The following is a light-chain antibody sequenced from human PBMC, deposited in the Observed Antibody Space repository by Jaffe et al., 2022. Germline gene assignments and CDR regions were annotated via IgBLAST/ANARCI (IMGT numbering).Light chain of an antibody. Sequence: QSVLTQPPSLSAAPGQRVTISCSGNSSNIGSNYVYWYRHFPDTAPKLLIYRNDKRPSRVPDRFSASKSGTSASLAISGLQAGDEADYYCAAWDDSLNGHLVIGGGTKLTVL. CDR3: AAWDDSLNGHLV. CDR1: SSNIGSNY. V-gene: IGLV1-47*01. CDR2: RND. J-gene: IGLJ2*01.